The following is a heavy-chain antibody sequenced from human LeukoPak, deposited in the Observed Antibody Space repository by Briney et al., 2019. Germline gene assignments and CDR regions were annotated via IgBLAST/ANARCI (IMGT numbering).Heavy chain of an antibody. J-gene: IGHJ4*02. D-gene: IGHD3-10*01. CDR1: GFTFSSYW. Sequence: GGSLRLSCAASGFTFSSYWMSWVRQAPGKGLEWVANIKQDGSEKYYVDSVKGRFTISRDNAKNSLYLQMNSLRAEDTAVYYCARSSGVRGNFFDYWGQGTLVTVSS. V-gene: IGHV3-7*01. CDR3: ARSSGVRGNFFDY. CDR2: IKQDGSEK.